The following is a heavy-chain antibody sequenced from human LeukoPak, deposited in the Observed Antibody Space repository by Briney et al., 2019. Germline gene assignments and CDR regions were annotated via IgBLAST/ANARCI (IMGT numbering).Heavy chain of an antibody. CDR3: ARAPAATNWFDP. CDR2: IYYSGST. Sequence: SETLSLTCTVSGGSISSGDYYWSWIRQPPGKGLEWIGYIYYSGSTYYHPSLKSRVTISVDTSKNQFSLKLSSVTAADTAVYYCARAPAATNWFDPWGQGTLVTVSS. V-gene: IGHV4-30-4*08. CDR1: GGSISSGDYY. D-gene: IGHD2-15*01. J-gene: IGHJ5*02.